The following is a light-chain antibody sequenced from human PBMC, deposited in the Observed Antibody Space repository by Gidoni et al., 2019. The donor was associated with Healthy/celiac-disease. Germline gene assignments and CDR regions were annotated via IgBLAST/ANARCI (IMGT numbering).Light chain of an antibody. CDR1: QSISSY. Sequence: DIQMSQSPSSLSASVGDRGTITRRASQSISSYLYWYQQKTGRAPKLLIYAASSLQSGVPSRFSGSGSGTDVTLTISSLQPEDVATYYCQQSYSTPRFTFGPGTKVDIK. CDR3: QQSYSTPRFT. J-gene: IGKJ3*01. V-gene: IGKV1-39*01. CDR2: AAS.